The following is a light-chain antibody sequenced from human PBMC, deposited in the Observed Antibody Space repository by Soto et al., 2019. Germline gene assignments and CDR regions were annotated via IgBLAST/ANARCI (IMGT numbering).Light chain of an antibody. CDR2: QAS. J-gene: IGKJ1*01. CDR3: LQDQSYWT. CDR1: QSISRQ. Sequence: DIQMTQSPSTLSASVGDRVTITCRASQSISRQLAWYQQKPGKAPNLLIYQASNLETGVPSRFTGSGSGTAFTLSSSSLQPDDLATYYCLQDQSYWTFGQGTKVEVK. V-gene: IGKV1-5*03.